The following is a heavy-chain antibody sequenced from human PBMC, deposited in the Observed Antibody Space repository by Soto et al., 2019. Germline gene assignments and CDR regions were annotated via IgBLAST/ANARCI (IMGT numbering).Heavy chain of an antibody. V-gene: IGHV4-30-2*01. D-gene: IGHD2-2*01. CDR2: IYHGGTT. CDR3: ARGRTGLVVSRNQCPGNWFDP. Sequence: SETLSLTCAVSGGFTSSGDSSWSWIRQPPGRGLEWIGHIYHGGTTFYNPPLKSRVAISEDRSKNQFSLNLSSVTAADTAVYYCARGRTGLVVSRNQCPGNWFDPWGQGTLVTVSS. CDR1: GGFTSSGDSS. J-gene: IGHJ5*02.